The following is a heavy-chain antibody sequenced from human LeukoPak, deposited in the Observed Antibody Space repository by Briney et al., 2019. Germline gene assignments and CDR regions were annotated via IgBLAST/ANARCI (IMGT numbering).Heavy chain of an antibody. Sequence: GRSLRLSCAASGFTFNSYAMHWVRQAPGKGLEWVAVIYSGGSTYYADSVKGRFTISRDKSKNTVYLQMNSLRFEDTAMYYCARNWFDPWGQGTLVTVSS. CDR1: GFTFNSYA. CDR2: IYSGGST. CDR3: ARNWFDP. J-gene: IGHJ5*02. V-gene: IGHV3-NL1*01.